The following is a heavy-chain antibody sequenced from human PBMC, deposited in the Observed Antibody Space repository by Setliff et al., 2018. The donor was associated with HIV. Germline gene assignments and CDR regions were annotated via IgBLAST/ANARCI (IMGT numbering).Heavy chain of an antibody. V-gene: IGHV4-28*03. J-gene: IGHJ5*02. Sequence: PSETLSLTCGVSGYSISSGYYWGWIRQPPGKGLEWIGYIYYSGSTNYNPSLKSRVTMSVDTSKNQFSLKLSSVTAADTAVYYCARGVYYNFWSGYYGNWFDPWGQGTLVTVSS. CDR2: IYYSGST. CDR1: GYSISSGYY. D-gene: IGHD3-3*01. CDR3: ARGVYYNFWSGYYGNWFDP.